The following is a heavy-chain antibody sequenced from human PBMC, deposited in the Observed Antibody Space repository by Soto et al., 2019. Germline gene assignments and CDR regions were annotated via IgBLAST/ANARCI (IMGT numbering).Heavy chain of an antibody. V-gene: IGHV4-34*01. D-gene: IGHD2-15*01. J-gene: IGHJ6*02. CDR3: ARGRPPIVVVVAATGGYGMDV. CDR2: INHSGST. Sequence: SETLSLTCAVYGGSFGGYYWSWIRQPPGKGLEWIGEINHSGSTNYNPSLKSRVTISVDTSKNQFSLKPSSVTAADTAVYYCARGRPPIVVVVAATGGYGMDVWGQGTTVTVSS. CDR1: GGSFGGYY.